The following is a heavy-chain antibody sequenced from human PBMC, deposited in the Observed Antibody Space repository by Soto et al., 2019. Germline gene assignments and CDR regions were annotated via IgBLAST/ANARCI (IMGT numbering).Heavy chain of an antibody. J-gene: IGHJ4*02. CDR1: GFTFDDYA. Sequence: EVQLVESGGGLVQPGRSLRLSCAASGFTFDDYAMHWVRQAPGKGLEWVSGISWNSGSIGYADSVKGRFTISRDNAKNSLYLQMNSLSAEDTALYYCAKDWGPGTTSFHEQPDCWGQGTLVTVSS. CDR3: AKDWGPGTTSFHEQPDC. D-gene: IGHD1-7*01. V-gene: IGHV3-9*01. CDR2: ISWNSGSI.